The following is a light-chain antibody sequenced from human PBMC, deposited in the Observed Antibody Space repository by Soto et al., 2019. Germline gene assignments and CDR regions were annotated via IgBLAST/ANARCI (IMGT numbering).Light chain of an antibody. J-gene: IGLJ2*01. Sequence: QSALTQPPSASGSPGQSVTISCTGTSSDVGGYNYVSWYQQHPGKAPKFVIYEVNKRPPGVPDRFSGSKSGNTASLTVSGLQAEDEADYYCISHAGSSTLFGGGTKVTVL. CDR1: SSDVGGYNY. CDR2: EVN. CDR3: ISHAGSSTL. V-gene: IGLV2-8*01.